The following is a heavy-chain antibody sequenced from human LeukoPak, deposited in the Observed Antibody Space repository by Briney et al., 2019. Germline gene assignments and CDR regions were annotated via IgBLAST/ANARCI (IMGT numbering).Heavy chain of an antibody. CDR3: AREIPTRITIFGVVTMGAFDY. D-gene: IGHD3-3*01. V-gene: IGHV3-30-3*01. J-gene: IGHJ4*02. CDR1: GFTFSSSW. Sequence: GGSLRLSCAASGFTFSSSWMHWVRQAPGKGLEWVAVISYDGSNKYYADSVKGRFTISRDNSKNTLYLQMNSLRAEDTAVYYCAREIPTRITIFGVVTMGAFDYWGQGTLVTVSS. CDR2: ISYDGSNK.